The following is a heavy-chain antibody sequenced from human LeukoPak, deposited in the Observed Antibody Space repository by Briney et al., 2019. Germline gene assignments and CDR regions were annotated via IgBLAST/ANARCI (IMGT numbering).Heavy chain of an antibody. CDR2: IKYDGSEK. Sequence: GGSLRLSCAASGFTFSSYWMDWVRQAPGKGLEWVANIKYDGSEKYYVDSVKGRFTISRDNAKKLVYLEMNSLRAEDTAVYYCSRSLDDWGQGTLVTVSS. J-gene: IGHJ4*02. CDR1: GFTFSSYW. CDR3: SRSLDD. V-gene: IGHV3-7*01.